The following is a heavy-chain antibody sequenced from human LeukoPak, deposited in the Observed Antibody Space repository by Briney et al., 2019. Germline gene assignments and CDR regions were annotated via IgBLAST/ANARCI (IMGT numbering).Heavy chain of an antibody. D-gene: IGHD2/OR15-2a*01. CDR1: GFTFRSYS. J-gene: IGHJ6*02. V-gene: IGHV3-15*01. CDR2: TKSKTDGGTT. Sequence: GGSLRLSCAGSGFTFRSYSMNWVRQAPGKGLEWVGRTKSKTDGGTTDYAAPVKGRFTISRDDSKNTLYLQMNSLKTEDTAVYYCTTANTPPDYYYGMDVWGQGTTVTVSS. CDR3: TTANTPPDYYYGMDV.